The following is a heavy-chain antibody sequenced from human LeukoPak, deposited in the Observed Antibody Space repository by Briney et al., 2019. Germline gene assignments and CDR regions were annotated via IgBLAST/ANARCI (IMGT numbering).Heavy chain of an antibody. D-gene: IGHD2-2*01. CDR3: ARGDIVVVPAADYFDY. CDR2: IYHSGST. CDR1: GYSISSGYY. V-gene: IGHV4-38-2*02. Sequence: SETLSLTCTVSGYSISSGYYWGWIRQPPGKGLEWIGSIYHSGSTYYNPSLKSRVTISVDTSKNQFSLKLSSVTAADTAVYYCARGDIVVVPAADYFDYWGQGTLVTVSS. J-gene: IGHJ4*02.